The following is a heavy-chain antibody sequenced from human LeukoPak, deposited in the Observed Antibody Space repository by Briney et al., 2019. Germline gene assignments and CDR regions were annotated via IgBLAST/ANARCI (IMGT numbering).Heavy chain of an antibody. CDR2: IYPGDSDT. D-gene: IGHD2-2*01. J-gene: IGHJ4*02. CDR1: GYSFTTYW. V-gene: IGHV5-51*01. Sequence: GESLKISCKGSGYSFTTYWIGWVRKMPGKGLEWMGIIYPGDSDTRYSPSFQGQVTISADKSISTAYLQWSSLKASDTAMYYCARLFCSGTSCSRKSLWRPKVTDRVGPFDYWGQGTLVTVSS. CDR3: ARLFCSGTSCSRKSLWRPKVTDRVGPFDY.